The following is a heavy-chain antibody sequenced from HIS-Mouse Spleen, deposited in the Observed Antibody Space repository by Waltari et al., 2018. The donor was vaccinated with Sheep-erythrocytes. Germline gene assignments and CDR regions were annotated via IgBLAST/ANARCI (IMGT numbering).Heavy chain of an antibody. CDR2: LNPHSGGT. J-gene: IGHJ1*01. CDR3: ARGYCSSTSCYGYFQH. V-gene: IGHV1-2*02. Sequence: QVPLVQSGAEVKKPGASVKVSCKASGYTFTGYYIHWVRQAPGQGLEGMGWLNPHSGGTTFAQKCQDRVTMTSDTSISTASMELRRLRSEDTAVYYCARGYCSSTSCYGYFQHWGQGTLVTVSS. D-gene: IGHD2-2*01. CDR1: GYTFTGYY.